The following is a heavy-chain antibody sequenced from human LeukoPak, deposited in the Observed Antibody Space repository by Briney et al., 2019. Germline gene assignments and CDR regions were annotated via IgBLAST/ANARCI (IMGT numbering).Heavy chain of an antibody. V-gene: IGHV3-23*01. CDR3: AKGSGYSSSWYYPDY. D-gene: IGHD6-13*01. CDR1: GFTFSSYA. CDR2: ISGSGGST. Sequence: GGSLRLSCAASGFTFSSYAMSWVRQAPGKGLEWVSAISGSGGSTYYADSVKGRSTISRDNSKNTLYLQMNSLRAEDTAVYYCAKGSGYSSSWYYPDYWGQGTLVTVSS. J-gene: IGHJ4*02.